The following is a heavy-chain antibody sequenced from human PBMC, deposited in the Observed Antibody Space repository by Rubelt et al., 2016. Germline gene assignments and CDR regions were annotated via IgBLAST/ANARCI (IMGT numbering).Heavy chain of an antibody. V-gene: IGHV3-48*03. CDR1: GFPFNIYE. J-gene: IGHJ5*02. CDR3: VRDEYGVGGDT. D-gene: IGHD2/OR15-2a*01. Sequence: EVQLVESGGGLVQPGGSLRLSCAASGFPFNIYEMNWVRQAPGKGLEWVSYITASGGARYYADAVKGRLTVSRDNAKNLLYLQMNNVTDDDTALYYCVRDEYGVGGDTWGQGTLVTVSS. CDR2: ITASGGAR.